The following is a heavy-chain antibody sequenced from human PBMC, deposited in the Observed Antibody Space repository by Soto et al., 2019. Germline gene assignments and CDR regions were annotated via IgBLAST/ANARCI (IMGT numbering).Heavy chain of an antibody. CDR3: AKGATGYYYYGMDV. CDR1: GFTFSSYA. CDR2: ISGSGGST. V-gene: IGHV3-23*01. Sequence: EVQLLESGGGLVQPGGSLRLSCAASGFTFSSYAMSWVRQAPGKGLAWVSAISGSGGSTYYADSVKGRFTNSRDNSKNTLYLQMNSLRAEDTAVYYCAKGATGYYYYGMDVWGQGTTVTVSS. J-gene: IGHJ6*02. D-gene: IGHD1-26*01.